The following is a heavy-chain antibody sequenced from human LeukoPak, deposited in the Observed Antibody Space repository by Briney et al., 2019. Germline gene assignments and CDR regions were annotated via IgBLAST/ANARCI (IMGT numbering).Heavy chain of an antibody. CDR2: IIPIFGTA. CDR3: AREWEHDSSGYYYAY. D-gene: IGHD3-22*01. V-gene: IGHV1-69*01. J-gene: IGHJ4*02. Sequence: GASVTVSFTASGGTFISYAISWVRQAPGQGLEWMGGIIPIFGTANYAQKFQGRVTITADESTSTAYMELSSLRSEDTAVYYCAREWEHDSSGYYYAYWGQGTLVTVSS. CDR1: GGTFISYA.